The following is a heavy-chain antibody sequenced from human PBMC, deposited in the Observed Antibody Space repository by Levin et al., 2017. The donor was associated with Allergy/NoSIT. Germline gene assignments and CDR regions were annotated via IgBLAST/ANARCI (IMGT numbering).Heavy chain of an antibody. CDR2: YFYSGNT. CDR3: ARYTRAVVSSNPTKASFDY. V-gene: IGHV4-39*01. CDR1: GGSITSSSYY. Sequence: SETLSLTCTVSGGSITSSSYYWGWIRQPPGKGLEWIGSYFYSGNTYYSPSHKSRVTISADTSKNQFSLRLTSVTAADTAVYYCARYTRAVVSSNPTKASFDYWGQGTLVIVSS. J-gene: IGHJ4*02. D-gene: IGHD3-22*01.